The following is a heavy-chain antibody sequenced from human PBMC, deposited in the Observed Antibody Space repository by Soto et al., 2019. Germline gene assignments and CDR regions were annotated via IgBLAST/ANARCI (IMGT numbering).Heavy chain of an antibody. J-gene: IGHJ4*02. V-gene: IGHV3-9*01. D-gene: IGHD2-2*01. CDR3: AKAEYCSSTSCYSFDY. CDR2: ISWNSGSI. Sequence: EVQLVESGGGLVQPGRSLRLSCAASGFTFDDYAMHWVRQAPGKGLEWVSGISWNSGSIGYADSVKGRFTISRDNAKNSLYLQMNSLRAEDTALYYCAKAEYCSSTSCYSFDYWGQGTLVTVSS. CDR1: GFTFDDYA.